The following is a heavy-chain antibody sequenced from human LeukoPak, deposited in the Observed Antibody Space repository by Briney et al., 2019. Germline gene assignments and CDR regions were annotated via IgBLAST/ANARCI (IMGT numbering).Heavy chain of an antibody. Sequence: QPGGSLRLSCAASGFTFSSYAMSWVRQAPGKGLEWVSAISGSGGSTYYADSVKGRFTISRDNSKNTLYLQMNSLRAEDTAVYYCARLSSSSWSFDYWGQGTLVTVSS. D-gene: IGHD6-13*01. V-gene: IGHV3-23*01. J-gene: IGHJ4*02. CDR3: ARLSSSSWSFDY. CDR2: ISGSGGST. CDR1: GFTFSSYA.